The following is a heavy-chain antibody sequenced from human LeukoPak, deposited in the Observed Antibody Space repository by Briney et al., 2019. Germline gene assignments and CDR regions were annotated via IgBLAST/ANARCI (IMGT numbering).Heavy chain of an antibody. V-gene: IGHV1-18*01. CDR1: GYTFTSYG. CDR2: ISAYNGNT. D-gene: IGHD6-13*01. Sequence: GASVKVSCKASGYTFTSYGISWVRQAPGQGLEWMGWISAYNGNTNYAQELQGRVTMTTDTSTSTAYMELRSLRSDDTAVYYCASHSSSWGSYQYYSGMDVWGQGTTVTVSS. CDR3: ASHSSSWGSYQYYSGMDV. J-gene: IGHJ6*02.